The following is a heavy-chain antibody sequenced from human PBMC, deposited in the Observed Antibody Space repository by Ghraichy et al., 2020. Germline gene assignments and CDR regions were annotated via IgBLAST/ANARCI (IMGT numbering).Heavy chain of an antibody. CDR1: GGSFSGYY. J-gene: IGHJ4*02. Sequence: SETLSLTCAVYGGSFSGYYWSWIRQPPGKGLEWIGEINHSGSTNYNPSLKSRVTISVDTSKNQFSLKLSSVTAADTAVYYCARGVAFHYDSSGYFKGLPNYFDYWGQGTLVTVSS. CDR2: INHSGST. CDR3: ARGVAFHYDSSGYFKGLPNYFDY. D-gene: IGHD3-22*01. V-gene: IGHV4-34*01.